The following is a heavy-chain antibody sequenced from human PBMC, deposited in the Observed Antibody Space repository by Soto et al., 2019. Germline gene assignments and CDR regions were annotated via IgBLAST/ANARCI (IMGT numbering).Heavy chain of an antibody. CDR1: GYRFSNDW. V-gene: IGHV5-10-1*01. D-gene: IGHD1-1*01. Sequence: PGESLKISCQASGYRFSNDWITWVRQMPGKGLEWMGTIDPNDYYSNNSPSFQGHVAISADTSINTAYLHWSSLKASDTAIYYCARRLSGPKEEYNAYYFYGLDVWGQGTTVTV. J-gene: IGHJ6*02. CDR2: IDPNDYYS. CDR3: ARRLSGPKEEYNAYYFYGLDV.